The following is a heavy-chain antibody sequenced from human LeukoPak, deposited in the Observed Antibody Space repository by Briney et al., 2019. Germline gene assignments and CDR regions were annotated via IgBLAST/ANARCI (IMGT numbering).Heavy chain of an antibody. Sequence: SETLSLTCAVYGGSFSGYYWSWIRQPPGKGLEWIGEINHSGSTNYNPSLKSRVTISVDTSKNQFSLKLSSVTAADTAVYYCARGWKGYSYDLDYWGQGTLVTVSS. J-gene: IGHJ4*02. CDR2: INHSGST. D-gene: IGHD5-18*01. V-gene: IGHV4-34*01. CDR1: GGSFSGYY. CDR3: ARGWKGYSYDLDY.